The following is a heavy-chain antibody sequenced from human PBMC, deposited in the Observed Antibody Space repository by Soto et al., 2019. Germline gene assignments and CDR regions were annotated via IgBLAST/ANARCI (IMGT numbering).Heavy chain of an antibody. J-gene: IGHJ3*02. D-gene: IGHD1-1*01. CDR1: GYPFTIYG. Sequence: QVQLVQSGAEVKKPGASVQVSCKASGYPFTIYGLHWVRQAPGRSLEWMGCISAGDGDTKYSQKFQGRVTITRDTSASAAYMELYTLTSEDTAVYYCARNTNWNDDAFDIWGPGTLVTVSS. V-gene: IGHV1-3*01. CDR2: ISAGDGDT. CDR3: ARNTNWNDDAFDI.